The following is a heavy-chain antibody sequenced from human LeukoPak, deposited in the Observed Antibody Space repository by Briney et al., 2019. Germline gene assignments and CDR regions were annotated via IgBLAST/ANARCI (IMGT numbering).Heavy chain of an antibody. Sequence: QPGGSLRLSCAASGFTFSSYGMHWVRQAPGKGLEWVAFIRYDGSNKYYADSVKGRFTISRDNSKNTLYLQMNSLRAEDMAVYYCARRAGAYSHPYDYWGQGTLVTVSS. CDR3: ARRAGAYSHPYDY. CDR2: IRYDGSNK. V-gene: IGHV3-30*02. CDR1: GFTFSSYG. D-gene: IGHD4/OR15-4a*01. J-gene: IGHJ4*02.